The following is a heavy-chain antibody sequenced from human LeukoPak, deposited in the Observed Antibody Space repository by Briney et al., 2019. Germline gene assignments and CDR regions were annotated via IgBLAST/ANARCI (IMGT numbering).Heavy chain of an antibody. CDR1: GLTLNTYW. V-gene: IGHV3-74*01. D-gene: IGHD6-19*01. CDR3: ARVRSSGREFDY. CDR2: INTDGSST. J-gene: IGHJ4*02. Sequence: GGSLRLSCAVSGLTLNTYWMHWVRQTPGKGLVWVSRINTDGSSTSYADSVKGRFTISRDNAKNTLYLQMNSLRAEDTAVYYCARVRSSGREFDYWGQGTLVTVSS.